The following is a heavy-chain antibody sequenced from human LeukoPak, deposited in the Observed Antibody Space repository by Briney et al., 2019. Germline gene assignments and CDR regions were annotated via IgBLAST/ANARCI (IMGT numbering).Heavy chain of an antibody. J-gene: IGHJ4*02. CDR3: ARDATARIVVVIAPTPDY. CDR1: GYTFTSYG. Sequence: ASVKVSCKASGYTFTSYGISWVRQAPGQGLEGMGWISAYNGNTNYAQKLQGRVTMTTDTSTSTAYMELRSLRSDDTAVYYCARDATARIVVVIAPTPDYWGQGTLVTVSS. CDR2: ISAYNGNT. D-gene: IGHD3-22*01. V-gene: IGHV1-18*01.